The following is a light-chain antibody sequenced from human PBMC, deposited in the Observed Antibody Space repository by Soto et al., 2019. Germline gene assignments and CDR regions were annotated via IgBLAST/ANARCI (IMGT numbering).Light chain of an antibody. Sequence: QSALTQPASVSGSPGQSITISCTGTSSDVGGYEYVSWYQQHPGKAPKLMIYEVRDRPSGVSSRFSGSKSGNTASLTVSGLQAEDEADYYCSSYAGSSNVFGTGTKVTVL. CDR2: EVR. CDR1: SSDVGGYEY. CDR3: SSYAGSSNV. J-gene: IGLJ1*01. V-gene: IGLV2-14*01.